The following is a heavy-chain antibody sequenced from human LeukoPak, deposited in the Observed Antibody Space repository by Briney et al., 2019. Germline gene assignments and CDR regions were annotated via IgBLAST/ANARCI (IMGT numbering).Heavy chain of an antibody. CDR3: ARIYSSGWLYYFDY. Sequence: SETLSLTCTVSGGSISSYYWSRIRQPPGKGLEWIGYIYYSGSTNYNPSLKSRVTISVDTSKNQFSLKLSSVTAADTAVYYCARIYSSGWLYYFDYWGQGTLVTVSS. J-gene: IGHJ4*02. D-gene: IGHD6-19*01. V-gene: IGHV4-59*08. CDR2: IYYSGST. CDR1: GGSISSYY.